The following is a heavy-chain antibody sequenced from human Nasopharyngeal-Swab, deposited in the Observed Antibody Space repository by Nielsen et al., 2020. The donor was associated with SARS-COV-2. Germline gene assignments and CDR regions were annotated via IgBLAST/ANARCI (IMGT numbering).Heavy chain of an antibody. Sequence: GGSLRLSCAASGFTVSSNYMSWVRKAPGKGLEWVSVIYSGGSTYYADSVKGRFTISRDNSKNTLYLQMNSLRAEDTAVYYCASSIVVVVAALDAFDIWGQGTMVTVSS. V-gene: IGHV3-66*01. CDR3: ASSIVVVVAALDAFDI. CDR2: IYSGGST. D-gene: IGHD2-15*01. J-gene: IGHJ3*02. CDR1: GFTVSSNY.